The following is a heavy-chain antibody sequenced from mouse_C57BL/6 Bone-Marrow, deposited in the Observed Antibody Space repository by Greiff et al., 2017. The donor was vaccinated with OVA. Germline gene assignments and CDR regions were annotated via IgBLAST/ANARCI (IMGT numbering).Heavy chain of an antibody. CDR1: GYTFPSYT. J-gene: IGHJ2*01. V-gene: IGHV1-4*01. Sequence: QVQLQQSGAELARPGASVKMSCKASGYTFPSYTMHWVKQRPGQGLEWIGYINPSSGYTKYNQKFKDKATLTADKSSSTAYMQLSSLTSEDSAVYYCATALYYFDYWGQGTTLTVSS. D-gene: IGHD1-2*01. CDR3: ATALYYFDY. CDR2: INPSSGYT.